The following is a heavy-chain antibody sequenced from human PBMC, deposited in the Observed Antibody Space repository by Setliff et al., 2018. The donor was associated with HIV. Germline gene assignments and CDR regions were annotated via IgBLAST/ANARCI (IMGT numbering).Heavy chain of an antibody. CDR3: ARMWRWSGPESYYFDS. D-gene: IGHD2-21*01. V-gene: IGHV4-34*01. CDR2: INHSGDN. CDR1: GGSFSDHY. Sequence: SETLSLTCAVYGGSFSDHYWSWMRQPPGKGLEWIGEINHSGDNNYNPSLKSRVTISVDTSKNQYSVRLSSVTAADTAFYYCARMWRWSGPESYYFDSWGRGTLVTVS. J-gene: IGHJ4*02.